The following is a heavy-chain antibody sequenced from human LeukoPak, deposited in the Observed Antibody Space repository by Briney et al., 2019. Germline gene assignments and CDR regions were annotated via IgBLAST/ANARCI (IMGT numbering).Heavy chain of an antibody. J-gene: IGHJ4*02. CDR1: GFTFSSYG. Sequence: GGSLRLSCAASGFTFSSYGMHWVRQAPGKGLEWMAVISYDGGNKYYADSVKGRFTISRDNSKNTLYLQMNSLRAEDTAVYYGAAIVATRGYWGQGTLVTVSS. D-gene: IGHD5-12*01. CDR3: AAIVATRGY. CDR2: ISYDGGNK. V-gene: IGHV3-30*03.